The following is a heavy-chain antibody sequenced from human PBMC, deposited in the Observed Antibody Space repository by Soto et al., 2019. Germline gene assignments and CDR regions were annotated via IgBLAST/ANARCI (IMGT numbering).Heavy chain of an antibody. CDR3: ARVDRGSVARPTRLDP. J-gene: IGHJ5*02. D-gene: IGHD3-10*01. Sequence: EVRLLESGGGLVQPGGSLRLSCTASGFTLTAYAINWVRRAPGKGLEWVSATTGGAGLTYYADSVKGRFSVSSDTPGNTLYLELKSMRPADIAVYYCARVDRGSVARPTRLDPWGQGTLVTVSS. CDR2: TTGGAGLT. CDR1: GFTLTAYA. V-gene: IGHV3-23*01.